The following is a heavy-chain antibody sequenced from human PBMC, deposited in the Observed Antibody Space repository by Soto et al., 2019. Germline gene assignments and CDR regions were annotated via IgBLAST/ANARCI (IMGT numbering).Heavy chain of an antibody. CDR3: ARAAPEWRNGMDV. V-gene: IGHV3-74*01. Sequence: GGSLRLSCAASGFTFSSYWMHWVRQAPGKGLVWVSRINSDGSSTSYADSVKGRFTISRDNAKNTVYLQMNSLRAEDTAVYYCARAAPEWRNGMDVWGQGTTVTVSS. D-gene: IGHD3-3*01. CDR1: GFTFSSYW. J-gene: IGHJ6*02. CDR2: INSDGSST.